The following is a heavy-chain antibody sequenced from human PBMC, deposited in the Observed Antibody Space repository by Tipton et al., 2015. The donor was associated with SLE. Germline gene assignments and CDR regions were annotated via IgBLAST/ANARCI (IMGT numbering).Heavy chain of an antibody. D-gene: IGHD3-3*01. CDR2: IYSGGST. CDR1: GFTVSSNY. CDR3: AGGYYDFWSGYYNY. J-gene: IGHJ4*02. V-gene: IGHV3-66*01. Sequence: SLRLSCAASGFTVSSNYMSWVRQAPGKGLEWVSVIYSGGSTYYADSVKDRFTISRDNSKNTLYLQMNSLRAEDTAVYYCAGGYYDFWSGYYNYWGQGTLVTVSS.